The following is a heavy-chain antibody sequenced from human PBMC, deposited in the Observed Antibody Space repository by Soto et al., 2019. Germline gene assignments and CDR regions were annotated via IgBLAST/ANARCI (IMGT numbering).Heavy chain of an antibody. CDR1: GGTFSSYA. D-gene: IGHD3-3*01. Sequence: GASVKVSCKASGGTFSSYAISWVRQAPGQGLEWMGGIIPIFGTANYAQKFQGRVTITADKSTSTAYMELSSLRSEDTAVYYCARRSGLRFLEWFHRPNYYYGMDVWGQGATVTVSS. CDR3: ARRSGLRFLEWFHRPNYYYGMDV. J-gene: IGHJ6*02. V-gene: IGHV1-69*06. CDR2: IIPIFGTA.